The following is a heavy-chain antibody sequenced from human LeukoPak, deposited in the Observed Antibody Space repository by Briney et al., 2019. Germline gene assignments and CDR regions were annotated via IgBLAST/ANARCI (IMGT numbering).Heavy chain of an antibody. CDR1: GGSISSYY. CDR3: ARVRSGSSIGAFDV. D-gene: IGHD1-26*01. Sequence: SETLSLTCTVSGGSISSYYWSWIRQPPGKGLEWIGYIYYSGSTNYNPSLKSRVTISVDTSRNQFSLKLSSVTAADTAVYYCARVRSGSSIGAFDVWGQGTMVTVSS. CDR2: IYYSGST. J-gene: IGHJ3*01. V-gene: IGHV4-59*08.